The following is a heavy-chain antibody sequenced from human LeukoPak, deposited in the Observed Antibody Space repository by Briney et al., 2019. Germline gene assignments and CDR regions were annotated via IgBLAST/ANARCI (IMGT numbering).Heavy chain of an antibody. CDR3: ARDPSRAYSRPFYYYYYMDV. D-gene: IGHD6-13*01. V-gene: IGHV3-21*01. CDR1: GFTFSSYS. J-gene: IGHJ6*03. CDR2: ISSSSSYI. Sequence: GGSLRLSCAASGFTFSSYSMNWVRQAPGKGLEWVSSISSSSSYIYYADSVKGRFTISRDNAKNSLYLQMNSLRAEDTAVYYCARDPSRAYSRPFYYYYYMDVWGKGTTVTVSS.